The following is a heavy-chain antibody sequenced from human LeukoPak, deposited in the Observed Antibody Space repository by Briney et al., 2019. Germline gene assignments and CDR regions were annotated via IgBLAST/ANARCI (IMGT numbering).Heavy chain of an antibody. CDR2: IYHSGST. Sequence: SGTLSLTCAVSGGSVSSTNWWNWVRQPPGKGLQWIGEIYHSGSTNYNASLKSRVTISVDKSKNQFSLRLSSVTAADTAFYYCARRTYEAFDIWGQGTMVTVSS. D-gene: IGHD3-3*01. V-gene: IGHV4-4*02. CDR3: ARRTYEAFDI. J-gene: IGHJ3*02. CDR1: GGSVSSTNW.